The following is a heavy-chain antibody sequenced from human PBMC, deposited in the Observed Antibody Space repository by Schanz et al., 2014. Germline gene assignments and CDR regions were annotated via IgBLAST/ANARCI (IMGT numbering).Heavy chain of an antibody. V-gene: IGHV3-11*06. J-gene: IGHJ6*02. CDR3: ARSGVDV. CDR2: ITGGSTTYT. D-gene: IGHD3-10*01. Sequence: VQVVESGGGLVQPGGSLRLSCAASGFTFSDHNMDWVRQAPGKGLEWVSCITGGSTTYTYYADSVRGRFTISRDNAKSSVYLQMNSLRAEDTAVYYCARSGVDVWGQGTTVTVSS. CDR1: GFTFSDHN.